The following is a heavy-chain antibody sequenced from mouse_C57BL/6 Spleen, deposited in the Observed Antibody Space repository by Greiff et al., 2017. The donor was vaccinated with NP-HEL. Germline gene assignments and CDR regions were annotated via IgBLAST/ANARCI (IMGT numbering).Heavy chain of an antibody. D-gene: IGHD1-1*01. CDR3: ARGRGSSPFAY. V-gene: IGHV1-55*01. CDR1: GYTFTSYW. J-gene: IGHJ3*01. CDR2: IYPGSGST. Sequence: QVHVKQPGAELVKPGASVKMSCKASGYTFTSYWITWVKQRPGQGLEWIGDIYPGSGSTNYNEKFKSKATLTVDKSSSTAYMQLSSLTSEDSAVYYCARGRGSSPFAYWGQGTLVTVSA.